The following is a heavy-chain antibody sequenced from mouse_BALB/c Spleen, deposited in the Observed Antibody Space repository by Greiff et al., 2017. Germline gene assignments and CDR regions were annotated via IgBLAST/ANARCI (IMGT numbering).Heavy chain of an antibody. D-gene: IGHD1-2*01. V-gene: IGHV1S34*01. Sequence: LVKTGASVKISCKASGYSFTGYYMHWVKQSHGKSLEWIGYISCYNGATSYNQKFKGKATFTVDTSSSTAYMQFNSLTSEDSAVYYCARGNSLLRLPYDYAMDYWGQGTSVTVSS. J-gene: IGHJ4*01. CDR1: GYSFTGYY. CDR3: ARGNSLLRLPYDYAMDY. CDR2: ISCYNGAT.